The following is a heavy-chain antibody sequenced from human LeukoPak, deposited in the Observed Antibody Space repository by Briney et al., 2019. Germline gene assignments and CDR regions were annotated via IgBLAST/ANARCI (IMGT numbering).Heavy chain of an antibody. Sequence: GGCLRLSCAASGFTFSGHWMSWVRQAPGKGLEWVANINQGGSDKYYVDSVKGRFTISRDNANNLLYLQMNSLRGEDTAVYYCTRDRSRAVDYWGQGTLVTVSS. D-gene: IGHD6-25*01. CDR3: TRDRSRAVDY. CDR1: GFTFSGHW. V-gene: IGHV3-7*01. J-gene: IGHJ4*02. CDR2: INQGGSDK.